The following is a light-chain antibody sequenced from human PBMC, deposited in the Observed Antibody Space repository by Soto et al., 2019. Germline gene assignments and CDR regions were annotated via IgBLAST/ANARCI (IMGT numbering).Light chain of an antibody. V-gene: IGKV1-39*01. CDR3: QKYNSAPWT. Sequence: DIQLTQSPSSLSASVGDRVTIPCRPSHGIITYLNWYQQKPGKAPKLLIYDASSLESGVPSRFSGSGSGTDFTLTISSLQPEDVATYYCQKYNSAPWTFGQGTKVDIK. CDR2: DAS. J-gene: IGKJ1*01. CDR1: HGIITY.